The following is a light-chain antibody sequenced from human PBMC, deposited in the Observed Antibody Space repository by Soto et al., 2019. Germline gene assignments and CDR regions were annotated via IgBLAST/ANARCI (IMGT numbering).Light chain of an antibody. CDR2: ASS. CDR1: HIVDTS. J-gene: IGKJ2*01. V-gene: IGKV1-39*01. CDR3: QQTHSIPPT. Sequence: DIQMSQSPSSLSASVGDRVTVTCRTSHIVDTSLTWYQQKPGKAPKLLIYASSSVQSGVPARLSGSGCATFFTLTINNLQPDDFATYFCQQTHSIPPTFGPGTKVDIK.